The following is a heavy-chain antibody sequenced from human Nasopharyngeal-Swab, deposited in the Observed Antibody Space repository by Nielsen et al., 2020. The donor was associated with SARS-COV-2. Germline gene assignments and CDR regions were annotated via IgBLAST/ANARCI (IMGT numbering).Heavy chain of an antibody. CDR3: TRDLEKSSSPYDYYYYYGMDV. CDR2: IRSKAYGGTT. CDR1: GFTFGDYA. V-gene: IGHV3-49*03. Sequence: GESLKISCTASGFTFGDYAMSWFRQAPGKGLEWVGFIRSKAYGGTTEYAASVKGRFTISRDDSKSIAYLQMNSLKTEDTAVYYCTRDLEKSSSPYDYYYYYGMDVWGQGTTVTVSS. J-gene: IGHJ6*02. D-gene: IGHD6-6*01.